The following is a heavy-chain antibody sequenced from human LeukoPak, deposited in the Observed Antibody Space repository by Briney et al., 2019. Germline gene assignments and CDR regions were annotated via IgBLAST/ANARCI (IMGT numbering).Heavy chain of an antibody. CDR1: GGTFSSYA. J-gene: IGHJ4*02. V-gene: IGHV1-18*01. CDR3: ARIVIVGATRADY. Sequence: ASVKVSCKASGGTFSSYAISWVRQAPGQGLEWMGWINTYNDNTNYAQKLQGRVTMTTDTSTSTAYMELRSLRSDDTAVYYCARIVIVGATRADYWGQGTLVTVSS. CDR2: INTYNDNT. D-gene: IGHD1-26*01.